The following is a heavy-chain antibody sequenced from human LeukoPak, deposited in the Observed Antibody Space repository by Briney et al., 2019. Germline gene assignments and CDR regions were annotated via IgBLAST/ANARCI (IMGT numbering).Heavy chain of an antibody. Sequence: SETLSLTCTVSGGSISSYYWSWIRQPPGKGLEWIGYIYTSGSTNYNPSLKSRVTISVDTSKNQFSLKLSSVTAADTAVYYCARLGGIAARPGFGNWFDPWGQGTLVTVSS. D-gene: IGHD6-6*01. J-gene: IGHJ5*02. CDR1: GGSISSYY. CDR3: ARLGGIAARPGFGNWFDP. V-gene: IGHV4-4*09. CDR2: IYTSGST.